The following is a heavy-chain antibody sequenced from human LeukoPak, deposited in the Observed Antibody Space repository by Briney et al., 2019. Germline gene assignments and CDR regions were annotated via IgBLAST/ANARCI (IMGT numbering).Heavy chain of an antibody. CDR1: GCSLSSDSHY. J-gene: IGHJ4*02. Sequence: SETLSLSCIVSGCSLSSDSHYWGWLRQPPGKGLEWIGAMYYSGNTYYNPSLKSGIKIYVDASNNEFFVRLSSVTAADTAVYYCARLIGLWFPLDYWGQGALVAVRS. D-gene: IGHD3-10*01. CDR3: ARLIGLWFPLDY. CDR2: MYYSGNT. V-gene: IGHV4-39*01.